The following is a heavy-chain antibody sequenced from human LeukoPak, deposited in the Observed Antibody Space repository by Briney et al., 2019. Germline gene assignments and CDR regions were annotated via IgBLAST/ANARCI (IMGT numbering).Heavy chain of an antibody. D-gene: IGHD6-13*01. J-gene: IGHJ3*02. CDR3: AKGSSSLHDAFDI. Sequence: GRSLRLSCAASGFTFSSYGMHWVRQAPGKGLEWVAVISYDGSNKYYADSVKGRFTISRDNSKNTLYLQMNSLRAEDTAVYYCAKGSSSLHDAFDIWGQGTMVTVSS. V-gene: IGHV3-30*18. CDR1: GFTFSSYG. CDR2: ISYDGSNK.